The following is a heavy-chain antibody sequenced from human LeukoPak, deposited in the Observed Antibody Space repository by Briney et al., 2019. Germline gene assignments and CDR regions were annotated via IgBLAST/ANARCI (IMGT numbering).Heavy chain of an antibody. CDR3: ARGSPAGYSSGWDIFDY. J-gene: IGHJ4*02. V-gene: IGHV6-1*01. CDR2: TYYRSKWYN. CDR1: GDSVSSNSAA. Sequence: SQTLSLTCAISGDSVSSNSAAWNWIRQSPSRGLQWLGRTYYRSKWYNDYAVSVKSRITINPDTSKNQFSLQLNSVTPEDTAVYYCARGSPAGYSSGWDIFDYWGQGTLVTVSS. D-gene: IGHD6-19*01.